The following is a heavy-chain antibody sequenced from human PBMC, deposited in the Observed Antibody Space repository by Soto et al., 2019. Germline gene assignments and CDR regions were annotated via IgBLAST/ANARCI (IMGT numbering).Heavy chain of an antibody. CDR3: ARAGGYSAYNAYYYYAMDV. CDR1: GFTFSDYA. Sequence: QVHLVESGGGVVQPGRSLRLSCVGSGFTFSDYAVHWVRQATGKGLEWVALISYDGNNKYYADSVKGRFTISRDNSKNPLYLQFNRLRGEDTAVYSCARAGGYSAYNAYYYYAMDVWGQGTTVTVSS. D-gene: IGHD5-12*01. J-gene: IGHJ6*02. V-gene: IGHV3-30-3*01. CDR2: ISYDGNNK.